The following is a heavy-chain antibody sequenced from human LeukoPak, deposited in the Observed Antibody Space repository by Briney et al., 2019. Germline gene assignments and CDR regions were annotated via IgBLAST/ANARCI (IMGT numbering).Heavy chain of an antibody. V-gene: IGHV5-51*01. J-gene: IGHJ6*03. D-gene: IGHD3-3*01. CDR1: GYSFTSYW. CDR3: ARQAHDFWSNYYYYMDV. CDR2: ICPGDSDT. Sequence: GGSLKISCKGSGYSFTSYWIGWVRQMPGKGLEWMGIICPGDSDTRYSPSFQGQVTISADKSISTAYLQWSSLKASDTAMYYCARQAHDFWSNYYYYMDVWGKGTTVTVSS.